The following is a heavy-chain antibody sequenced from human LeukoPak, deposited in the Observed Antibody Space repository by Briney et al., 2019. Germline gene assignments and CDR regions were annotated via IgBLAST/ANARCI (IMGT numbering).Heavy chain of an antibody. V-gene: IGHV3-9*01. Sequence: PGGSLRLSCAASGFTFDDYAMHWVRQAPGKGLEWVSGISWSSGSTAYADSVKGRFTISRDNAKNTLYLQMNSLRAEDTAVYYCAREGYYDSSGYYDAFDIWGQGTMVTVSS. J-gene: IGHJ3*02. D-gene: IGHD3-22*01. CDR3: AREGYYDSSGYYDAFDI. CDR1: GFTFDDYA. CDR2: ISWSSGST.